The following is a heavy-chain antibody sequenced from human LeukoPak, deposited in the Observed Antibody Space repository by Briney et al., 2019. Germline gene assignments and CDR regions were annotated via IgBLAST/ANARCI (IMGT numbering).Heavy chain of an antibody. D-gene: IGHD4-23*01. Sequence: GGSLTLSCPASRFSFTNYAMSWVRQPEGKGLEWVLAIDDGGYTAYYADSVRGRFTISRDNARDILYLQMDSLRAEDTAVYYCAKKQTVVSPGNYFDHWGRGTLVTVSS. CDR1: RFSFTNYA. CDR2: IDDGGYTA. V-gene: IGHV3-23*01. J-gene: IGHJ4*02. CDR3: AKKQTVVSPGNYFDH.